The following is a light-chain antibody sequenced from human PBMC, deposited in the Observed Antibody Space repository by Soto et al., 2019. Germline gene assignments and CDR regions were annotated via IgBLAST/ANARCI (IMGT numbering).Light chain of an antibody. CDR1: QSIGNNY. CDR2: GAS. V-gene: IGKV3-20*01. Sequence: EIVLTQSPGTLSLSPRERATLSCRASQSIGNNYLAWYQHKPGQAPRLLIYGASNRAPGIPDRFSGSGSGTDFTLTIRRLEPEDFAIYYCQHYAASPRTFGQGTQVEVK. CDR3: QHYAASPRT. J-gene: IGKJ1*01.